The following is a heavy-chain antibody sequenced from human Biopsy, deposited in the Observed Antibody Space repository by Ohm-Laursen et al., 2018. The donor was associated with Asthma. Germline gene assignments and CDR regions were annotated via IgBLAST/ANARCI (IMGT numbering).Heavy chain of an antibody. Sequence: SLRLSCAAPGFTFSIYDIHWVRQAPGKGLEWVAVISYDGGNKFYGDSGKGRFTLSRDNSRNTLYLQMNSLRVEDTAIYYCARTHERWTSIQDDALDIWGQGTMVIVSS. CDR3: ARTHERWTSIQDDALDI. CDR2: ISYDGGNK. D-gene: IGHD4-23*01. CDR1: GFTFSIYD. V-gene: IGHV3-30*03. J-gene: IGHJ3*02.